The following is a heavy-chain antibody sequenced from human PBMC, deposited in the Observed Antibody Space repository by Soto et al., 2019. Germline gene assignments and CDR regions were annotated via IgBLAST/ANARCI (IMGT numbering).Heavy chain of an antibody. CDR3: ARDKITGLFDY. CDR1: GGSFSGYY. J-gene: IGHJ4*02. Sequence: SETLSLTCAGYGGSFSGYYWTWIRQPPGTGLEWIGEINHSGSTNYNPSLKSRVTISVDTSKNQFSLKLTAVTAADTAVYYCARDKITGLFDYWGQGTLVTVSS. CDR2: INHSGST. D-gene: IGHD2-8*02. V-gene: IGHV4-34*01.